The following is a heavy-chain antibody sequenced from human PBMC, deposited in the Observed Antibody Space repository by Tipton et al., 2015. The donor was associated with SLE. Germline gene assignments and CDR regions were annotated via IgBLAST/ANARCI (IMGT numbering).Heavy chain of an antibody. J-gene: IGHJ6*04. CDR1: GGSLSSGSYY. Sequence: TLSLTCTVSGGSLSSGSYYWSWIRQPAGKGLEWIGRIYTSGSTNHNPSLKSRVTISVDTSKNQFSLKLSYVTAADTAVYYCARESPPVDVWGKGTTVTVSS. CDR3: ARESPPVDV. V-gene: IGHV4-61*02. CDR2: IYTSGST.